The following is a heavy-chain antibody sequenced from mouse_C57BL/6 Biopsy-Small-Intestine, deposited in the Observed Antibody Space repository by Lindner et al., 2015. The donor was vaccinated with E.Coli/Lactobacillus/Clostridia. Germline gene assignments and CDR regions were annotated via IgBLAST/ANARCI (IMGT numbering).Heavy chain of an antibody. CDR3: ARSTTGGGMDY. D-gene: IGHD1-1*01. Sequence: VQLQESGAELMKPGASVKISCKASGYVFSSSWMNWVKQRPGKGLEWIGRIFPGDGDTNYNGKFKDKATLTADKPSSTAYMQLSSLTSEDSAVYFCARSTTGGGMDYWGQGTSVTVSS. J-gene: IGHJ4*01. CDR1: GYVFSSSW. CDR2: IFPGDGDT. V-gene: IGHV1-82*01.